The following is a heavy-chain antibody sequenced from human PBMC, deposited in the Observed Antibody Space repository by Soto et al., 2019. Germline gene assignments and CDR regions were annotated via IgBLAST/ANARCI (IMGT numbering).Heavy chain of an antibody. Sequence: EVQLLESGGASVQPGGSLRLACAASGFTFNNFAMSWVRQAPGKGLEWVSGITASGSFTYYAASVKGRFTISRDNRKNTLSLQIDSLRGEDTASYYCVKDSSRWYYFDYWGPGTLVTVSS. D-gene: IGHD6-13*01. CDR2: ITASGSFT. V-gene: IGHV3-23*01. CDR3: VKDSSRWYYFDY. CDR1: GFTFNNFA. J-gene: IGHJ4*02.